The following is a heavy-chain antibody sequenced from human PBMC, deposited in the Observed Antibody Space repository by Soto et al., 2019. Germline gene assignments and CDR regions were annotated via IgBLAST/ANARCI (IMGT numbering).Heavy chain of an antibody. CDR1: GFTFSYYW. V-gene: IGHV3-74*01. J-gene: IGHJ3*01. D-gene: IGHD1-26*01. CDR2: IHSDGSST. Sequence: EVQLVESGGGLVRPGGSLRLSCAASGFTFSYYWMHWVRQAPGKGLVWVSRIHSDGSSTTYADFVKGRFIISRDNDRNTVDLQMNSVRVEDTAVYYCARGDRGAFALWGQGTVVRVSS. CDR3: ARGDRGAFAL.